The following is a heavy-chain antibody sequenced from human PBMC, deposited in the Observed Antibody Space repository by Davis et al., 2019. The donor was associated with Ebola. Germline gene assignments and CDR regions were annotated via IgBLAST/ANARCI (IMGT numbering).Heavy chain of an antibody. D-gene: IGHD3-16*02. CDR2: ISSNGGST. CDR3: AKGKKGLYPIAGMDV. V-gene: IGHV3-64*01. CDR1: GFTFSSYA. Sequence: GGSLRLSCAASGFTFSSYAMHWVRQAPGKGLEYVSAISSNGGSTYYANSVKGRFTISRDNSKNTLYLQMGSLRAEDMAVYYCAKGKKGLYPIAGMDVWGQGTTVTVSS. J-gene: IGHJ6*02.